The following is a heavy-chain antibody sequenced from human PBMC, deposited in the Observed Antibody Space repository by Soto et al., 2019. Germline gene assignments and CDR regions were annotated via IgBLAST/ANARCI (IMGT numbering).Heavy chain of an antibody. CDR3: ARDRGGIAARPDYYYGMDV. V-gene: IGHV4-39*02. D-gene: IGHD6-6*01. CDR1: GGSISGSSYY. CDR2: IYYSGNR. J-gene: IGHJ6*02. Sequence: PSETLSLTCTVSGGSISGSSYYWDWIRQPPGKGLEWIGSIYYSGNRYYSPSLKSRVTMSVDTSKNQFSLKLSSVTATDTAVYYCARDRGGIAARPDYYYGMDVWGPGTTVTVSS.